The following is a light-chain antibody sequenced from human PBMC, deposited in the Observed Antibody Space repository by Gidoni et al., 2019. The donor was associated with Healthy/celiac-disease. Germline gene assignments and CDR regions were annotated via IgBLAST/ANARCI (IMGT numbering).Light chain of an antibody. J-gene: IGKJ5*01. V-gene: IGKV3-11*01. CDR2: DAA. CDR1: QSVSSY. CDR3: QLGIT. Sequence: EIVLTQSPATLSLSPGERATLSCRASQSVSSYLAWYQQKPGQAPRLLIYDAANRATGIPARFSGSGSGTDFTLTISSLEPEDFAVYYWQLGITFGQGTRLEIK.